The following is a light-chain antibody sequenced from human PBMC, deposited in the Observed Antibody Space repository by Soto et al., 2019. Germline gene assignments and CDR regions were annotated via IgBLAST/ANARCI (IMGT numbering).Light chain of an antibody. Sequence: EIVMTQSPATLSVSPGERATLSCRASQNVRSNLAWYQEKPGQGPRLLMYGASTRATGIPARFSGSGSGTDFTLTISSLQSEDLALYYCQQYNNWPQTFGQGTKLEIK. V-gene: IGKV3-15*01. J-gene: IGKJ2*01. CDR1: QNVRSN. CDR2: GAS. CDR3: QQYNNWPQT.